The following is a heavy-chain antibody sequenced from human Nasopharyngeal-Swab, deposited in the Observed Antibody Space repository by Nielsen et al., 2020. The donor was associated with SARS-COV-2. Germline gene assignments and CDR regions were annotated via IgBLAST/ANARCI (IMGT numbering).Heavy chain of an antibody. CDR3: ARGAPSSYWFDP. J-gene: IGHJ5*02. CDR1: CGSFSNYY. Sequence: SETLSLTFAVFCGSFSNYYWTWIRQPPGKELEWIGEFQYGGSSNYNPSLKSRVTMSLDTSKNQFSLELSSVTAADTAVYYCARGAPSSYWFDPWGQGTLVTVSS. V-gene: IGHV4-34*01. CDR2: FQYGGSS.